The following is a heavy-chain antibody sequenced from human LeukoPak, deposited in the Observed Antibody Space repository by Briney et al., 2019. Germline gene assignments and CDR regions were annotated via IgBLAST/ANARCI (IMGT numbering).Heavy chain of an antibody. CDR1: GYAFTGYY. CDR3: ARDPSSGVDY. Sequence: ASVKVSCRASGYAFTGYYMHWVRQAPGQGLEWMGWINPNSGGTNYAQKFQGRVTMTRDTSISTAYMELSRLRSDDTAVYYCARDPSSGVDYWGQGTLVTVSS. D-gene: IGHD6-19*01. CDR2: INPNSGGT. J-gene: IGHJ4*02. V-gene: IGHV1-2*02.